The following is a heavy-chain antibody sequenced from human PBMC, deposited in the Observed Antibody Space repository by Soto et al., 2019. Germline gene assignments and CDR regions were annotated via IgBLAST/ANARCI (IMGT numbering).Heavy chain of an antibody. D-gene: IGHD3-9*01. CDR1: GFPFSSYA. V-gene: IGHV3-23*01. CDR2: INAGGDAT. J-gene: IGHJ4*02. Sequence: PGGSLRLSCAASGFPFSSYAMTWVRQASGKGLEWVSTINAGGDATYYADSLKGRFTISRDNSKNTLFLQMNNLRVDDTAVYYCAKDDDTLPADPDFWGLGTLGTVSS. CDR3: AKDDDTLPADPDF.